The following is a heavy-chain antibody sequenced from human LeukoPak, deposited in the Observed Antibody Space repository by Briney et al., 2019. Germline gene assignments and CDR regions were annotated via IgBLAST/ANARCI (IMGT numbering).Heavy chain of an antibody. J-gene: IGHJ3*01. D-gene: IGHD6-19*01. V-gene: IGHV1-2*02. CDR1: GYTFSGYF. Sequence: GASVKVSCKASGYTFSGYFMHWVRQAPGQGLEWMGWINPNSGGTKYAQKFQGRVTVTRDMSINTAYMELYSLRSDDTAIYYCARDVSGWYTYPFDVWGQGTMVTVSS. CDR3: ARDVSGWYTYPFDV. CDR2: INPNSGGT.